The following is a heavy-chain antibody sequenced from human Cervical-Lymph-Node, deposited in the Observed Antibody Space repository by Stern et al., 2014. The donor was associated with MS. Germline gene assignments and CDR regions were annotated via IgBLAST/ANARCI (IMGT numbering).Heavy chain of an antibody. CDR2: IFPGGSDI. V-gene: IGHV5-51*01. J-gene: IGHJ4*02. Sequence: VQLVQSGPEVQRPGESLKISCQASGYTFTSYWIGWVRQMPGKGLEWIAIIFPGGSDIRYSPSFQGQVTISADKSSSTAYLQWNNLKASDTAIYYCARQRYFDYWGQGTLVTVSS. CDR1: GYTFTSYW. CDR3: ARQRYFDY.